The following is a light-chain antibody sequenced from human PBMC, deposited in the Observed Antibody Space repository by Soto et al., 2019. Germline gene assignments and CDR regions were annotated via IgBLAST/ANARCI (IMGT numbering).Light chain of an antibody. V-gene: IGKV3-20*01. J-gene: IGKJ2*01. CDR1: QSVSGNY. CDR2: GSS. CDR3: QQYGSSPPYT. Sequence: EIVLTQSPGTLSLSPGERATLSCRASQSVSGNYLAWYQQKPGQSPRLLIYGSSNRATGNPDRFSGSGSETDFTLSINRVEPEDFAVYYCQQYGSSPPYTFGQGTKLEIK.